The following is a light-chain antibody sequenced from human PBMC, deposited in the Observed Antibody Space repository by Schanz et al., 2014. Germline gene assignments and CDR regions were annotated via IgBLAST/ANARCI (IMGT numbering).Light chain of an antibody. CDR1: QSVTSSY. CDR3: QHYGSSSWT. J-gene: IGKJ1*01. Sequence: EIVLTQSPGTLSLSPGDRATLSCRASQSVTSSYLAWYQQKPGQAPRLLIYGASTRATGIPDRFSGSGSGXXFTLTISRLEPXXXXVYYCQHYGSSSWTFGQGTKVEIK. CDR2: GAS. V-gene: IGKV3-20*01.